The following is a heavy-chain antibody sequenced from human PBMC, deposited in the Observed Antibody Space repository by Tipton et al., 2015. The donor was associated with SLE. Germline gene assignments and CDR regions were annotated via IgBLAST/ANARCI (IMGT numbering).Heavy chain of an antibody. CDR1: GGSITNHY. Sequence: TLSLTCTVSGGSITNHYWNWIRQPAGKGLEWIGRIFFTGRTEYNPSLMSRVTISIDTSKNQFYLRLISATAADTAVYYCARESNWGQGTMVTVSS. J-gene: IGHJ3*01. CDR3: ARESN. V-gene: IGHV4-4*07. CDR2: IFFTGRT.